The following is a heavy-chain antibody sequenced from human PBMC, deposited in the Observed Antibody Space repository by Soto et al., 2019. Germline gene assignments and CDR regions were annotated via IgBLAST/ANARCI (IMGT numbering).Heavy chain of an antibody. V-gene: IGHV6-1*01. CDR3: ARGGYGDLLYYYYGMDV. Sequence: LSLTCAISGDSVSSNSAAWNWIRQSPSRGLEWLGRTYYRPKWYNDYAVSVKSRITINPDTSKNQFSLQLNSVTPEDTAVYYCARGGYGDLLYYYYGMDVWGQGTTVTV. CDR2: TYYRPKWYN. CDR1: GDSVSSNSAA. J-gene: IGHJ6*02. D-gene: IGHD4-17*01.